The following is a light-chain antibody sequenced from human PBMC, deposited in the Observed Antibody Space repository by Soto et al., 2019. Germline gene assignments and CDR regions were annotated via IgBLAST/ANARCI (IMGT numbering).Light chain of an antibody. Sequence: QSVLTQPPTASGTPGQRVTISCSGSRSNIGSNYVYWYQQVPGTAPKLLIYRNDQRPSGVPDRFSSSKSGTSASLAISGLRSEDEADYYCVAWDDSLSGGVFGGGTQLTVL. CDR3: VAWDDSLSGGV. V-gene: IGLV1-47*01. CDR2: RND. CDR1: RSNIGSNY. J-gene: IGLJ7*01.